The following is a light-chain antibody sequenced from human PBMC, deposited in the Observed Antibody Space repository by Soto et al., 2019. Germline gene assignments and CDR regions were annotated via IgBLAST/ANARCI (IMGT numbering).Light chain of an antibody. CDR3: QQYGSSTWT. CDR1: QSVSSSY. V-gene: IGKV3-20*01. CDR2: DAS. Sequence: EIVLTQSPGTLSLSPGERATLSCRASQSVSSSYLAWYQQKPGQAPRLLIYDASSRATGIPDRFSGSGSGTDSTLTISRLEPEDFAVYYCQQYGSSTWTFGQGTKVEIK. J-gene: IGKJ1*01.